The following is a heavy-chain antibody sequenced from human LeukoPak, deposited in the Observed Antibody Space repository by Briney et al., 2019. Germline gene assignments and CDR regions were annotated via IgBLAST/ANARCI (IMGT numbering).Heavy chain of an antibody. CDR1: GGSISSGGYS. CDR3: ARGKPRYCSSTSCYGNWFDP. Sequence: SQTLSLTCAVSGGSISSGGYSWSWIRQPPGKGLEWIGYLYHSGSTYYNPSLKSRVTISVDRSKNQFSLKLSSVTAADTAVYYCARGKPRYCSSTSCYGNWFDPWGQGTLVTVSS. CDR2: LYHSGST. J-gene: IGHJ5*02. D-gene: IGHD2-2*01. V-gene: IGHV4-30-2*01.